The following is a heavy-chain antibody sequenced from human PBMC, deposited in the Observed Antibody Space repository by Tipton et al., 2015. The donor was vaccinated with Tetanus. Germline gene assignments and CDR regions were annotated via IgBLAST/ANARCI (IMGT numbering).Heavy chain of an antibody. Sequence: TLSLTCTVSGGSLSRGGYYWTWIRQNPGKGLEWIGDIYFSGSTYYNPSLKSRVTISVDTSKNQFCLRLNSVTAADTAVYYCARDQARGARGWNYFDSWGQGTLVTVSS. CDR1: GGSLSRGGYY. CDR2: IYFSGST. V-gene: IGHV4-31*03. D-gene: IGHD6-6*01. CDR3: ARDQARGARGWNYFDS. J-gene: IGHJ4*02.